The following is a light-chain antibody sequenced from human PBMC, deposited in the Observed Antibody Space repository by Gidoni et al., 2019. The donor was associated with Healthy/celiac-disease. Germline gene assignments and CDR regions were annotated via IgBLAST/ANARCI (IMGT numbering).Light chain of an antibody. CDR3: QQYDNLPQLT. CDR2: DAS. J-gene: IGKJ4*01. V-gene: IGKV1-33*01. Sequence: DIKMTQSPSSLSASVGDRVTITCQASQDISNYLNWYQHKPGKAPKLLIYDASNLETGVPSRFSGSGSGTDFTFTISSLQPEDIATYYWQQYDNLPQLTFGGGTKVEIK. CDR1: QDISNY.